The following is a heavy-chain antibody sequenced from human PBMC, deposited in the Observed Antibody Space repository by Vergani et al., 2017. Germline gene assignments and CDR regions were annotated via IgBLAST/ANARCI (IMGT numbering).Heavy chain of an antibody. Sequence: QLQLQESGPGLVKPSETLSLTCTVSGGSISSSSYYWSWIRQPAGMGLEWIGRIYTSGSTNYHPSLKSRVTISVDTSKNQFYLKLSSVTAADTAVYYCARAGSGSYYNVYFDYWGQGTLVTVSS. CDR1: GGSISSSSYY. D-gene: IGHD3-10*01. J-gene: IGHJ4*02. V-gene: IGHV4-61*02. CDR2: IYTSGST. CDR3: ARAGSGSYYNVYFDY.